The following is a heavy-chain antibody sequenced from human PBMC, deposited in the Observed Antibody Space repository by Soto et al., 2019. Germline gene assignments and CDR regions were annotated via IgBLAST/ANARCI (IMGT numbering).Heavy chain of an antibody. J-gene: IGHJ6*02. CDR3: AGGRDEYKSGND. Sequence: QVQLQQWGAGLLKPSETLSLTCAVSGGSLSDYYWPWIRQSPGKGLEWIGEIHPSGSTYYNPSLRRQVTIPVHPSKNQFSLKLTSLTDADTAIYYCAGGRDEYKSGNDWGHGTTVTVSS. CDR2: IHPSGST. D-gene: IGHD1-1*01. V-gene: IGHV4-34*01. CDR1: GGSLSDYY.